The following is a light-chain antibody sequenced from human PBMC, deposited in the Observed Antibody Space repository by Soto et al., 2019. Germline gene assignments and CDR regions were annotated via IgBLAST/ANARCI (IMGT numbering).Light chain of an antibody. Sequence: EIVLTQSPATLSLSPGERATLACRASQSVGSYLGWYQQKPGQAPRLLIYDASNRATGIPARFSGSGSATDVTLTISRLEPEDFAVYYCQQRYSWPLTFGGGTKVEIK. CDR2: DAS. CDR1: QSVGSY. V-gene: IGKV3-11*01. J-gene: IGKJ4*01. CDR3: QQRYSWPLT.